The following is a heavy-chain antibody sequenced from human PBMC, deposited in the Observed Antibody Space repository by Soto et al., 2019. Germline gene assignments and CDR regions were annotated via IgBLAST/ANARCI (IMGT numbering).Heavy chain of an antibody. J-gene: IGHJ3*02. V-gene: IGHV3-23*01. D-gene: IGHD4-17*01. Sequence: PGGSLRLSCAASGFALSSYAMSWVRQAPGKGPEWVSGISGRGSSTYYADSVKGRFTISRDNSKNILYMEMNSLGADDTALYYCGKDPNGDYVGAFDIWGQGTMVTVSS. CDR3: GKDPNGDYVGAFDI. CDR1: GFALSSYA. CDR2: ISGRGSST.